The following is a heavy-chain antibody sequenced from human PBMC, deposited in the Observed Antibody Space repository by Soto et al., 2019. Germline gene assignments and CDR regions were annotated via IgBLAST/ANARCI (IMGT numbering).Heavy chain of an antibody. CDR1: GFTFSSYG. V-gene: IGHV3-30*03. D-gene: IGHD2-2*01. CDR3: ARAFRSSTSLEAFQH. Sequence: GGSLRLSCAASGFTFSSYGMHWVRQAPGKGLEWVAVISYDGSNKYYADSVKGRFTISRDNSKNTLYLQMNSLRAEDTAVYYCARAFRSSTSLEAFQHWGQGTLVTVSS. J-gene: IGHJ1*01. CDR2: ISYDGSNK.